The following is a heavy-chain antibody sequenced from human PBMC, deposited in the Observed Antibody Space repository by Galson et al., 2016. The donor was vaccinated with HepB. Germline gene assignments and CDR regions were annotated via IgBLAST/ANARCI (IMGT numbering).Heavy chain of an antibody. V-gene: IGHV3-74*01. CDR2: INSDGSST. CDR3: VTYYYDSGGYSY. D-gene: IGHD3-22*01. Sequence: SLRLSCAASGLTFSRFWMHWVRQVPGKGVVWVSHINSDGSSTDYADSVKGRFTISRDNAKNTLYLQMDSLGAEATAVYYCVTYYYDSGGYSYRGQGTLVTVAS. CDR1: GLTFSRFW. J-gene: IGHJ4*02.